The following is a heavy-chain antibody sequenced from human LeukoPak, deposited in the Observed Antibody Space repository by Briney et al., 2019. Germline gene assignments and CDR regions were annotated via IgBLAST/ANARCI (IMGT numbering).Heavy chain of an antibody. CDR2: IYTSGGT. Sequence: SETLSLTCTVSGGSISSYYRSWIRQPPGKGLEWIGYIYTSGGTNYNPSLKSRVTISVDTSKNQFSLKLSSVTAADTAVYYCARSLPDMEEYYFDYWGQGTLVTVSS. CDR3: ARSLPDMEEYYFDY. CDR1: GGSISSYY. V-gene: IGHV4-4*09. D-gene: IGHD3-9*01. J-gene: IGHJ4*02.